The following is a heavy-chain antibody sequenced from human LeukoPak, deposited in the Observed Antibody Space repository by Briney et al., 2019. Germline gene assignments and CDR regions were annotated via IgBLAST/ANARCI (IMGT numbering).Heavy chain of an antibody. CDR1: GYTFTSYD. Sequence: ASVKVSCKASGYTFTSYDINWVRQATGQGLEWMGWMNPNSGITGYAQKFQGRVTMTRNTSISTAYMELSSLRSEDTAVYYCARGFTSFQWFDLWGRGTLVTVSS. V-gene: IGHV1-8*01. D-gene: IGHD3-16*01. CDR2: MNPNSGIT. CDR3: ARGFTSFQWFDL. J-gene: IGHJ2*01.